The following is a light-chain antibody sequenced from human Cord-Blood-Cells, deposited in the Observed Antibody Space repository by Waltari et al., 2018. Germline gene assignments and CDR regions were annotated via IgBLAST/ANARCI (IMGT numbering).Light chain of an antibody. CDR2: DAS. CDR3: QQRSNWGFT. V-gene: IGKV3-11*01. Sequence: EIVLTQSPATLSLSPGERATLSCRASQSVSSYLAWYQQKPGQAPRLLIYDASNRATGIPARFSGIGSGTDFTLTISSLEPEDFAVYYCQQRSNWGFTFGPGTKVDIK. CDR1: QSVSSY. J-gene: IGKJ3*01.